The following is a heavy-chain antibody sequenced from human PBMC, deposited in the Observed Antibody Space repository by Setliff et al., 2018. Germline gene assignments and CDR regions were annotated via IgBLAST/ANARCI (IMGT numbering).Heavy chain of an antibody. J-gene: IGHJ4*02. V-gene: IGHV1-8*02. Sequence: ASVKVSCKASGYTFTSYDINWVRQATGQGLEWMGWMNPNSGTTGYAQKFQGRVTMTRNTSISTAYMELSSLRSEDTGVYYCAREWAAADDYWGQGTRVTVCS. D-gene: IGHD6-13*01. CDR3: AREWAAADDY. CDR2: MNPNSGTT. CDR1: GYTFTSYD.